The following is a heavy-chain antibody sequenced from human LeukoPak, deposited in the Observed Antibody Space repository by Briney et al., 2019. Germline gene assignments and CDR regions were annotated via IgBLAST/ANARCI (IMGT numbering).Heavy chain of an antibody. Sequence: SETLSLTCTVSGGSISSYYWSWIRQPPGKGLEWIGYIYYSGSTYYNPSLKSRVTISVDTSKNQFSLKLSSVTAADTAVYYCARDSATVTKTAYQYYYYGMDVWGQGTTVTVSS. CDR3: ARDSATVTKTAYQYYYYGMDV. V-gene: IGHV4-59*12. D-gene: IGHD4-11*01. CDR1: GGSISSYY. CDR2: IYYSGST. J-gene: IGHJ6*02.